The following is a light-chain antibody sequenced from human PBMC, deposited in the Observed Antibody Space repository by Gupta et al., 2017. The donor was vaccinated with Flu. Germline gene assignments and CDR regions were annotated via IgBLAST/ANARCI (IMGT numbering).Light chain of an antibody. CDR1: SSNIGSNT. J-gene: IGLJ3*02. Sequence: VPISCSGSSSNIGSNTVNWYQQLPGTAPKLLIYSNNQRPSGVPDRFSGSKSGTSASLAISGLQSEDEADYYCAAWDDSLNGSWVFGGGTKLTVL. CDR3: AAWDDSLNGSWV. CDR2: SNN. V-gene: IGLV1-44*01.